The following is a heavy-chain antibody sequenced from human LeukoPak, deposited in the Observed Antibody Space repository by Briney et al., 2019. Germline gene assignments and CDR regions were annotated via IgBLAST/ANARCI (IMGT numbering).Heavy chain of an antibody. Sequence: ASVKVSCKASGYTFTSYAMHWVRQAPGQRLEWMGWINAGNGNTKYSQKFQGRVTITRDTSASTAYMELSSLRSEDTAVYYCARDAWQNWKSGANHYYYGLDVWGQGTTVTVSS. CDR1: GYTFTSYA. CDR3: ARDAWQNWKSGANHYYYGLDV. J-gene: IGHJ6*02. D-gene: IGHD1-1*01. CDR2: INAGNGNT. V-gene: IGHV1-3*01.